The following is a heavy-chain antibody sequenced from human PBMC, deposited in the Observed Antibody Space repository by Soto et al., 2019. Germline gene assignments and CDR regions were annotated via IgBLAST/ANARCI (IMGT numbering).Heavy chain of an antibody. CDR3: ARVLTDRSYYYYMDV. CDR2: INAGNGNT. CDR1: GYTFTSYA. J-gene: IGHJ6*03. Sequence: QVQLVQSGAEVKKPGASVKVSCKASGYTFTSYAMHWVRQAPGQRLEWMGWINAGNGNTKYSPKFQGRVTITRDTSASTAYMELSSLRSEDTAVYYCARVLTDRSYYYYMDVWGKGTTVTVSS. V-gene: IGHV1-3*01.